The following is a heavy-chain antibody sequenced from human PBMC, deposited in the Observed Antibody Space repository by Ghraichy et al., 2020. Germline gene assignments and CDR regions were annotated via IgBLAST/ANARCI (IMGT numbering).Heavy chain of an antibody. D-gene: IGHD1-26*01. Sequence: LTLTCAPSSFPFNSCSLPLVRLPSSAGLENVSAINNIGENTYFTNSVKGRFTISRDNSKNTVSLQMGSLRDEDTALYYCARRDSGSDATLTYWGQGTL. CDR3: ARRDSGSDATLTY. CDR1: SFPFNSCS. J-gene: IGHJ4*02. CDR2: INNIGENT. V-gene: IGHV3-64*01.